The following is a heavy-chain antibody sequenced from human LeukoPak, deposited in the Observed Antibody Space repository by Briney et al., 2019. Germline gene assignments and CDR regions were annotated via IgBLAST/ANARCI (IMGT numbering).Heavy chain of an antibody. CDR1: GGTFSSYA. CDR3: ARAWGRDYYYYGMDV. CDR2: IIPILGIA. D-gene: IGHD1-26*01. V-gene: IGHV1-69*04. J-gene: IGHJ6*02. Sequence: SVKVSCKASGGTFSSYAISWVRQAPGQGLEWMGRIIPILGIANYAQKFQGRVTITADKSTSTAYMELSSLRSEDTAVYYCARAWGRDYYYYGMDVWGQGTTVTVSS.